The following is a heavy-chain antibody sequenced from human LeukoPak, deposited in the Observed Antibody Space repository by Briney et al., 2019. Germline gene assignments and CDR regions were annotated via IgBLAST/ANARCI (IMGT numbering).Heavy chain of an antibody. CDR2: ITGGGGGT. CDR1: GFSFGSYA. J-gene: IGHJ4*02. Sequence: GGSLRLSCAASGFSFGSYAISWVRQAPGKGLEWDSAITGGGGGTYYADSVKGRFTISRDNSKNTLYLQMNSLRAEDTAVYYCAKDRYSGYVGLFDYWGQGTLVTVSS. D-gene: IGHD5-12*01. V-gene: IGHV3-23*01. CDR3: AKDRYSGYVGLFDY.